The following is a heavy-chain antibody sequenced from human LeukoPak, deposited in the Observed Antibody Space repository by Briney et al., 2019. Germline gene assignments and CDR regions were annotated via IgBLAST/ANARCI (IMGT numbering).Heavy chain of an antibody. CDR2: IYGSGRT. J-gene: IGHJ4*03. Sequence: SETLSLTCTVSGVSINNHYLNWIRQPPGKGLEWIGYIYGSGRTNYNPSLKSRVTMSVDTSKSQFSLKLSSVTAADTAVYYCAGSPNQDFFYYWGPGPLVTVFS. CDR3: AGSPNQDFFYY. CDR1: GVSINNHY. V-gene: IGHV4-4*09. D-gene: IGHD1-14*01.